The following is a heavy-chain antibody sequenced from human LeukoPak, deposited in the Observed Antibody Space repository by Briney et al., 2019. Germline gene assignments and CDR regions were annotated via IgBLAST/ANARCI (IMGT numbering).Heavy chain of an antibody. CDR3: ARSGLPLNWFDP. D-gene: IGHD3-16*01. CDR2: ISAYNGNT. V-gene: IGHV1-18*01. CDR1: GGTFSSYP. Sequence: ASVKVSCKASGGTFSSYPISWVRQAPGQGLEWMGWISAYNGNTNYAQKLQGRVTMTTDTSTSTAYMELRSLRSDDTAVYYCARSGLPLNWFDPWGQGTLVTVSS. J-gene: IGHJ5*02.